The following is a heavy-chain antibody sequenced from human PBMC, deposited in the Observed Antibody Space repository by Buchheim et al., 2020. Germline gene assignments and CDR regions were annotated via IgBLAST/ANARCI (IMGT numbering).Heavy chain of an antibody. D-gene: IGHD3-3*01. CDR1: GFTFSSYA. CDR2: ISGSGGST. CDR3: ASLLVGFLEWLDYYYGMDV. Sequence: EVQLLESGGGLVQPGGSLRLSCAASGFTFSSYAMSWVRQAPGKGLEWVSAISGSGGSTYYADYGKGRFTISRANSKNTLYLQMNSLRAEDTAVYYCASLLVGFLEWLDYYYGMDVWGQGTT. V-gene: IGHV3-23*01. J-gene: IGHJ6*02.